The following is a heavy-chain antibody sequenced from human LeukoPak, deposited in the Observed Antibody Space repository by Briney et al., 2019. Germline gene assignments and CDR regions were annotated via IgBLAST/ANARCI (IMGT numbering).Heavy chain of an antibody. CDR3: ARESSGYSPDDY. J-gene: IGHJ4*02. CDR1: GYTFTSYY. D-gene: IGHD3-22*01. CDR2: INPSGGST. V-gene: IGHV1-46*01. Sequence: ASVKVSCKASGYTFTSYYMHWVRQAPGQGLEWMGIINPSGGSTSYAQKLQGRVTMTTDTSASTAYMELRSLRSDDTAVYYCARESSGYSPDDYWGQGTLVTVSS.